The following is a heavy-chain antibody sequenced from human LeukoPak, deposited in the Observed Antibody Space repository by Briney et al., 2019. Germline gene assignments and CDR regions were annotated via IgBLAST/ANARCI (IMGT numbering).Heavy chain of an antibody. Sequence: SETLSLTCTVSGVSISSYYWSWIRQPPGKGLEWIGYIYYSGTTTYNPSLKSRVTISVDTSKNQFSLNLTSVTAADTAVYYCARYGAATIARFDYWGRGTLVTVSS. V-gene: IGHV4-59*08. J-gene: IGHJ4*02. CDR3: ARYGAATIARFDY. CDR2: IYYSGTT. CDR1: GVSISSYY. D-gene: IGHD5-24*01.